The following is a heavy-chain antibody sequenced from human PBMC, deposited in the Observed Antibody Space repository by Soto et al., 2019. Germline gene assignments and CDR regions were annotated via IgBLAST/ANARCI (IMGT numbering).Heavy chain of an antibody. V-gene: IGHV3-7*01. CDR2: IKQDGSEK. Sequence: GSLRLSCAASGFTFSSYWMSWVRQAPGKGLEWVANIKQDGSEKYYVDSVKGRFTISRDNAKNSLYLQMNSLRAEDTAVYYCARAWYSSSWYWGIDPWGQGTLVTVSS. D-gene: IGHD6-13*01. J-gene: IGHJ5*02. CDR3: ARAWYSSSWYWGIDP. CDR1: GFTFSSYW.